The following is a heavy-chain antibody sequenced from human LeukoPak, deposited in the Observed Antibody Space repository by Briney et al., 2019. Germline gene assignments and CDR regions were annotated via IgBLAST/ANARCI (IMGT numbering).Heavy chain of an antibody. CDR2: IYHSGST. J-gene: IGHJ4*02. CDR1: GGSISSSNW. D-gene: IGHD3-9*01. CDR3: ARGPGVLRYFDWLPPAN. Sequence: SETLSLTCAVSGGSISSSNWWSWVRQPPGKGLEWIGEIYHSGSTNYNPSLKSRVTISVDTSKNQFSLKLSSVTAADTAVYYCARGPGVLRYFDWLPPANWGQGTLVTVSS. V-gene: IGHV4-4*02.